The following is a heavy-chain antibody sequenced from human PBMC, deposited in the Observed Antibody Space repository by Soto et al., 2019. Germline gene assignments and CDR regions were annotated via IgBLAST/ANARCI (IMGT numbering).Heavy chain of an antibody. CDR3: ARPWVAAAGNFDS. J-gene: IGHJ4*02. D-gene: IGHD6-13*01. Sequence: QVQLQQWGAGLLKPSETLSLTCRVSGGFLSGYYWSWVRQSPGEGLEWIGEINNGGSTIFNPSLESRVTMSVDTSKNEFSLRLTSVTAADTAVYYCARPWVAAAGNFDSWGQGTVVRVS. CDR1: GGFLSGYY. CDR2: INNGGST. V-gene: IGHV4-34*02.